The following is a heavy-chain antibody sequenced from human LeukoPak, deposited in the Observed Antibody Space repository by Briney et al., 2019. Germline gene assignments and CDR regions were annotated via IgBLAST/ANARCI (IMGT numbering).Heavy chain of an antibody. J-gene: IGHJ4*02. D-gene: IGHD5-24*01. Sequence: PGGSLRLSCATSGFIFSHHGMNWVRQAPGKGLEWVSGIRADAVTTYYADSVKGRFIISRDNPKNTVYLQMNSLSAEDAAVYYCVKDDGWVQYANWGQGTLVTVSS. CDR3: VKDDGWVQYAN. CDR1: GFIFSHHG. CDR2: IRADAVTT. V-gene: IGHV3-23*01.